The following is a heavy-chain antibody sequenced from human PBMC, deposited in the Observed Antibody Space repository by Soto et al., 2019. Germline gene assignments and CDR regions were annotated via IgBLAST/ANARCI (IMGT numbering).Heavy chain of an antibody. V-gene: IGHV4-30-2*01. Sequence: PSETLSLTCAVSGGSISSGGYSWSWIRQPPGKGLEWIGYIYHSGSTYYNPSLKSRVTISVDRSKNQFSLKLSSVTAADTAVYYCARTPHDYSNYPFDYWGQGTLVTVSS. CDR1: GGSISSGGYS. CDR3: ARTPHDYSNYPFDY. D-gene: IGHD4-4*01. CDR2: IYHSGST. J-gene: IGHJ4*02.